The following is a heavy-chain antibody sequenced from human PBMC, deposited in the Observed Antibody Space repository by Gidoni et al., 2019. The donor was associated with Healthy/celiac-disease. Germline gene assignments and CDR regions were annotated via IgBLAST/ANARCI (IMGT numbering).Heavy chain of an antibody. CDR1: GYTFTSYY. J-gene: IGHJ3*02. CDR3: ARELRRGSTRIVVVTHSAFDI. Sequence: QVQLVQSGAEVKKPGASVKVSCKASGYTFTSYYMLWVRQDPGQGLEWMGIINPSGGSTSYAQKFQGRVTMTRDTSTSTVYMELSSLRSEDTAVYYCARELRRGSTRIVVVTHSAFDIWGQGTMVTVSS. CDR2: INPSGGST. V-gene: IGHV1-46*01. D-gene: IGHD3-22*01.